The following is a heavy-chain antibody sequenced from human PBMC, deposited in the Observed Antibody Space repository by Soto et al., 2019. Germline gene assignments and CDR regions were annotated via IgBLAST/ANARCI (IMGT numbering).Heavy chain of an antibody. V-gene: IGHV3-33*01. D-gene: IGHD1-26*01. Sequence: GSLRLSCAASGXIFSSFSLHWVRQAPGKGLEWVAVIRYDGTEKYNGDSVKGRFTISRDNSKNTVYLEMTILKAEDTAVYYCARDFTQVGPLDFWGQGTLVTVSS. J-gene: IGHJ4*02. CDR2: IRYDGTEK. CDR1: GXIFSSFS. CDR3: ARDFTQVGPLDF.